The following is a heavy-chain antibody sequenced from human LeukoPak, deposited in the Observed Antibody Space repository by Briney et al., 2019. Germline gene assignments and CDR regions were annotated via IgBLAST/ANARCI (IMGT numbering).Heavy chain of an antibody. CDR3: ARVYYSNSYDYWYFDL. Sequence: PSETLSLTCTVSGGSISSYYWSWIRQPPGKGLEWIGYIYYSGSTNYSPSLKSRVTISGDTSKNQFSLKLSSVTAADTAVYYCARVYYSNSYDYWYFDLWGRGTLVTVSS. CDR2: IYYSGST. D-gene: IGHD6-13*01. V-gene: IGHV4-59*01. CDR1: GGSISSYY. J-gene: IGHJ2*01.